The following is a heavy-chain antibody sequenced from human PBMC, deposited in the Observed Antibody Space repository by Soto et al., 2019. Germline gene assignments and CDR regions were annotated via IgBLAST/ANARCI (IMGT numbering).Heavy chain of an antibody. J-gene: IGHJ4*02. CDR2: ISSSGSTI. CDR3: ARGDYYDSSGYPY. V-gene: IGHV3-48*03. D-gene: IGHD3-22*01. Sequence: GGSLRLSCAASGFTFSSYEMNWVRQAPGKGLEWVSYISSSGSTIYYADSVKGRFTISRDNAKNSLYLQMSSLRAEDTAVYYCARGDYYDSSGYPYWGQGTLVTVS. CDR1: GFTFSSYE.